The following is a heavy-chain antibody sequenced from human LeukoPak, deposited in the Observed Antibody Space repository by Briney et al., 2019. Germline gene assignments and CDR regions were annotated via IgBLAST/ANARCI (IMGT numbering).Heavy chain of an antibody. J-gene: IGHJ5*02. D-gene: IGHD2-21*01. Sequence: ASVKVSCKTSGYSFTDYYMHWVRQAPGQGLEWMGWINPNSGGTSSAQKFQGRVTMTRDTSISTVYMEVSWLTSGDTAIYYCARADRLHGGPYLIGPWGQGTLVTVSS. CDR1: GYSFTDYY. CDR2: INPNSGGT. CDR3: ARADRLHGGPYLIGP. V-gene: IGHV1-2*02.